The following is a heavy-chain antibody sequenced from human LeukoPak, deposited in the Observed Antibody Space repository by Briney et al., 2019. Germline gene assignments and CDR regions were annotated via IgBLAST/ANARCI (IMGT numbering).Heavy chain of an antibody. V-gene: IGHV4-34*01. CDR2: INHSGST. CDR3: ARGATDNWFDP. CDR1: GGSFSGYY. J-gene: IGHJ5*02. Sequence: SETLSLTCAVYGGSFSGYYWSWIRQPPGKGLEWIGEINHSGSTNYNPFLKSRVTISVDTSKNQFSLKLSSVTAADTAVYYCARGATDNWFDPWGQGTLVTVSS.